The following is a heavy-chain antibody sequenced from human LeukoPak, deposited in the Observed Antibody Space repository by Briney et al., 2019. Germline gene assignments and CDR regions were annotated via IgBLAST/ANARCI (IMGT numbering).Heavy chain of an antibody. D-gene: IGHD3-10*01. Sequence: GGSLRLSCAASGFTFSSYGMHWVRQAPGKGLEWVAFIRYDGSNKYYADSVKGRFTISRDNSKNTLYLQMNSLRAEDTAVYYCARDKVRGVRVYAFDIWGQGTMVTVSS. CDR2: IRYDGSNK. J-gene: IGHJ3*02. V-gene: IGHV3-30*02. CDR3: ARDKVRGVRVYAFDI. CDR1: GFTFSSYG.